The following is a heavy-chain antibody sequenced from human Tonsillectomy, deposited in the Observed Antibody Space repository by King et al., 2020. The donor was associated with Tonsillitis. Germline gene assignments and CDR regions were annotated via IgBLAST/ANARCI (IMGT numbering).Heavy chain of an antibody. Sequence: VQLVESGAEVKKPGESLKISCKGSGYSFTSYWIGWLRQMPGKGLEWMGIIYPGDSDTRYSPSFQGQVTISADKSISTAYLQGSSLKASDTAMYYCARHGDYELWRGEAVWYYFDYWGQGTLGTVSS. D-gene: IGHD3-3*01. V-gene: IGHV5-51*01. CDR3: ARHGDYELWRGEAVWYYFDY. CDR2: IYPGDSDT. J-gene: IGHJ4*02. CDR1: GYSFTSYW.